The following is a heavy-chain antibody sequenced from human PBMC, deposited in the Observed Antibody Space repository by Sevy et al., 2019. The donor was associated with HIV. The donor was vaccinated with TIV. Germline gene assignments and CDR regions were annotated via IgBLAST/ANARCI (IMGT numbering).Heavy chain of an antibody. CDR1: GITFSNYG. CDR2: IFSDGSTT. D-gene: IGHD6-19*01. Sequence: GGSLRLSCAVSGITFSNYGMHWVRQAPGKGLEWVAVIFSDGSTTYYADSVKGGFTISRDNSKNTLYLQMHSLRFEDTGVYYCSRESGSDWYLDYWGQGTLVTVSS. V-gene: IGHV3-33*01. CDR3: SRESGSDWYLDY. J-gene: IGHJ4*02.